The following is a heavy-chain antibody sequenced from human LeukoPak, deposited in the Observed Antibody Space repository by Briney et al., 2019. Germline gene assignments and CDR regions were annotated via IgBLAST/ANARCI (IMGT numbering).Heavy chain of an antibody. J-gene: IGHJ5*02. CDR2: IYTSGST. Sequence: SETLSLTCTVSGGSISSYYWSWIRQPPGKGLEWIGYIYTSGSTNYNPSLKSRVTISVDTSKNQFSLKLSSVTAADTAVYYCARHKSSSWYGDFDPWGQGTLVNVSS. CDR3: ARHKSSSWYGDFDP. D-gene: IGHD6-13*01. V-gene: IGHV4-4*09. CDR1: GGSISSYY.